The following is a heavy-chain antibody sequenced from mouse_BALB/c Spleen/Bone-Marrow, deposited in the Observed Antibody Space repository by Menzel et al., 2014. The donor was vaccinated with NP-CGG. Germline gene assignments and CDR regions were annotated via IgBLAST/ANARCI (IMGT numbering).Heavy chain of an antibody. J-gene: IGHJ3*01. CDR2: IYPGNSDT. D-gene: IGHD2-10*02. V-gene: IGHV1-5*01. CDR3: TFLVKEDFAY. CDR1: GYSFTSYW. Sequence: VQLKESGTVLARPRASVKMSCKASGYSFTSYWMHWVKQRPGQGLEWIGAIYPGNSDTSYDQKFKGKAKLTAVTSASTAYMELSSLTNEDSAVYYCTFLVKEDFAYWGQGTLVTVSA.